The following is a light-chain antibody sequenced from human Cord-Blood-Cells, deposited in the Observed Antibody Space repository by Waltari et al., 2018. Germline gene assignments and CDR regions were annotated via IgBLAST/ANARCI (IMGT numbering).Light chain of an antibody. J-gene: IGKJ2*01. CDR3: QQYGSSYT. CDR2: GAS. V-gene: IGKV3-20*01. CDR1: QSVSSSY. Sequence: EIVLTQPPGTLSLSPGERATLSCRASQSVSSSYLAWYQQKPGQAPRLLIYGASSRATGLPDRFSGSGSGTDFTLTISRLEPEDFAVYYCQQYGSSYTFGQGTKLEIK.